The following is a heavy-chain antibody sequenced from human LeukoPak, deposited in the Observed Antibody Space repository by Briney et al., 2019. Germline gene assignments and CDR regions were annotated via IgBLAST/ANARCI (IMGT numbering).Heavy chain of an antibody. CDR1: GFTCSTYV. J-gene: IGHJ4*02. V-gene: IGHV3-53*01. Sequence: PGGSLRLSCAASGFTCSTYVMSWVRQAPGKGLEWVSVIYSGGSTYYADSVKGRFTISRDNSKNTLYLQMNSLRAEDTAVYYCAREKPHYYGSGSYFDYWGQGTLVTVSS. CDR3: AREKPHYYGSGSYFDY. CDR2: IYSGGST. D-gene: IGHD3-10*01.